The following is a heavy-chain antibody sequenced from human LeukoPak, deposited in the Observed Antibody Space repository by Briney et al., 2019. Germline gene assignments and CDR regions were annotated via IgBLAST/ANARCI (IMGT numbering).Heavy chain of an antibody. Sequence: GESLQISCQGSGYSFTSYWIGWVRQLPGKGLEWMGIIYPGDSDTRYSPSFQGQVTISADKSISTAYLQWSSLKASDTAMYYCARLPGIAAAGTRWFDPWGQGTLVTVSS. D-gene: IGHD6-13*01. CDR1: GYSFTSYW. CDR2: IYPGDSDT. V-gene: IGHV5-51*01. J-gene: IGHJ5*02. CDR3: ARLPGIAAAGTRWFDP.